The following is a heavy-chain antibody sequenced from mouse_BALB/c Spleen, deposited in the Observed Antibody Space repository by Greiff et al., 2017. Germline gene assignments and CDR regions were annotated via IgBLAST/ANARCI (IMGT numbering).Heavy chain of an antibody. CDR2: ISDGCSYT. Sequence: EVQGVESGGGLVKPGGSLKLSCAASGFTFSDYYMDWVRQTPEKRLEWVATISDGCSYTYYPDRVKGRSTISRDNAKNNLYLQMSSLKSEDTAMYYCAVGGYFDYWGQGTTLTVSS. CDR1: GFTFSDYY. CDR3: AVGGYFDY. V-gene: IGHV5-4*02. D-gene: IGHD1-1*02. J-gene: IGHJ2*01.